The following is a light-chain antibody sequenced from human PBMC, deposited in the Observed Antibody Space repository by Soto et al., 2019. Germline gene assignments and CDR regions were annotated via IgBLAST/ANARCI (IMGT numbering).Light chain of an antibody. Sequence: EIVLTQSPGTLSLSPGETATLSCRASQSINNYFLAWHQQRPGQAPRLLIFRASQRASGIPDRFRGSGSGTDFTLTITRLEPEDFAVDYCQQYTNAPRTFGQGTKVEIK. J-gene: IGKJ1*01. V-gene: IGKV3-20*01. CDR1: QSINNYF. CDR2: RAS. CDR3: QQYTNAPRT.